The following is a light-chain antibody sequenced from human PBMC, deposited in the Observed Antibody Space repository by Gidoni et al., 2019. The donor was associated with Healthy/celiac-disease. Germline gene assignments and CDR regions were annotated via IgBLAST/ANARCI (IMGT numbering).Light chain of an antibody. Sequence: QYVLTQPPSASRNPGQRVTISCSGSRSNIGSNYVYCYQQLPVTAPKLLIYRNNQRPSGVPDRFSGSKSGTSASLAISGLRSEDEADYYCAAWDDSLSGSWVFGGGTKPTVL. CDR3: AAWDDSLSGSWV. CDR1: RSNIGSNY. J-gene: IGLJ3*02. CDR2: RNN. V-gene: IGLV1-47*01.